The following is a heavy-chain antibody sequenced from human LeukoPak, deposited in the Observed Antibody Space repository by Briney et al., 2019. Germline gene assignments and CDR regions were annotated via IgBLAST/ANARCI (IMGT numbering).Heavy chain of an antibody. CDR1: GGSISSYY. V-gene: IGHV4-4*07. CDR2: IYPSGSN. J-gene: IGHJ6*02. Sequence: SETLSLTCIATGGSISSYYWSWIRQPAGKRLEWIGRIYPSGSNNYNPSLKSRVTMSVDTSKNQFSLKLNSVTAADTAVYYCASPPGSGWYGRSYYYYGMDVWGQGTTVTVSS. D-gene: IGHD6-19*01. CDR3: ASPPGSGWYGRSYYYYGMDV.